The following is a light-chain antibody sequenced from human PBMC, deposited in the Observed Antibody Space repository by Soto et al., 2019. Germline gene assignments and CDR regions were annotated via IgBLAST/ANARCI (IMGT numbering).Light chain of an antibody. J-gene: IGKJ2*01. Sequence: DIQMTQSPSSLSASVGDRVTITCRASQTISTYLNWYQQKPGKAPRLLIYDASSLLSGVPSRFSGSGSGTAFTLTIASLQPEDFSTYYCQQSDSTPYTFGQGTKVEI. V-gene: IGKV1-39*01. CDR3: QQSDSTPYT. CDR1: QTISTY. CDR2: DAS.